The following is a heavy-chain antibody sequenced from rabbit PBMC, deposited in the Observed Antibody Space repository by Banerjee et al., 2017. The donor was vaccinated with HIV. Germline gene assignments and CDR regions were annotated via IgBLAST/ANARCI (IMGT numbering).Heavy chain of an antibody. CDR2: INTSSGNT. Sequence: QEQLEESGGDLVKPEGSLTLTCTAPAFSFSNKYVMCWVRQAPGKGLEWIACINTSSGNTVYARWAKGRFTISKTSSTTVTLQMTSLTAADTATYFCAREEYVGYGYANLWGPGTLVTVS. J-gene: IGHJ4*01. V-gene: IGHV1S45*01. CDR1: AFSFSNKYV. CDR3: AREEYVGYGYANL. D-gene: IGHD6-1*01.